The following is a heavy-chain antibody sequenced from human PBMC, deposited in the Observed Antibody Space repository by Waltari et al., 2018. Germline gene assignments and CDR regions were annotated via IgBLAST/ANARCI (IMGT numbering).Heavy chain of an antibody. V-gene: IGHV1-24*01. CDR2: VEPEDGET. J-gene: IGHJ3*02. Sequence: QVQLVQSGAEVKKPGASVKVSCKVSGYTLTELSMHWVRQAPGKGLEWMGGVEPEDGETIYAQKFQGKVTMTEDTSTDTAYMELSSLRSEDTAVYYCATHRGVTYYDFWSGYGAFDIWGQGTMVTVSS. CDR1: GYTLTELS. CDR3: ATHRGVTYYDFWSGYGAFDI. D-gene: IGHD3-3*01.